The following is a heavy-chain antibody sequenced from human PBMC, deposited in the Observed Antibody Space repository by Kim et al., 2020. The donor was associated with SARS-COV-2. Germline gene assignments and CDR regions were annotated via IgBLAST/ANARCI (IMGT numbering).Heavy chain of an antibody. CDR2: ISYDGSNK. Sequence: GGSLRLSCAASGFTFSSYAMHWVRQAPGKGLEWVAVISYDGSNKYYADSVKGRFTISRDNSKNTLYLQMNSLRAEDTAVYYCARGPDGLVAARTQFDYWGQGTLVTVSS. D-gene: IGHD2-15*01. CDR1: GFTFSSYA. J-gene: IGHJ4*02. V-gene: IGHV3-30*04. CDR3: ARGPDGLVAARTQFDY.